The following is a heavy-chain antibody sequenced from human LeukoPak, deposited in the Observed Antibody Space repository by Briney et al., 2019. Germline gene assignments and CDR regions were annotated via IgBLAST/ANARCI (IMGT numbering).Heavy chain of an antibody. CDR2: INAGNGNT. J-gene: IGHJ6*02. D-gene: IGHD3-3*01. CDR3: ARSRFAQDYYYYGMDV. Sequence: ASVKVSCKASGYTFTSYAMHWVRQAPGQRLEWMGWINAGNGNTKYSQKFQGRVTITRDTSASTAYMELSSLGSEDTAVYYCARSRFAQDYYYYGMDVWGQGTTVTVSS. CDR1: GYTFTSYA. V-gene: IGHV1-3*01.